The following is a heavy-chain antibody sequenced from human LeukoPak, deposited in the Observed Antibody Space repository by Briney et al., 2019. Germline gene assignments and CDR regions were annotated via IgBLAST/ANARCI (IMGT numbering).Heavy chain of an antibody. V-gene: IGHV1-2*02. D-gene: IGHD3-16*01. Sequence: ASVKACCKASGYTFTGYYMHWVRQAPGQGLEWMGWINPNSGGTNYAQKFQGRVTMTRDTSISTAYMELSRLRSDDTAVYYCARDLVDQEITFGGVIFWFDPWGQGTLVTVPS. CDR2: INPNSGGT. CDR1: GYTFTGYY. J-gene: IGHJ5*02. CDR3: ARDLVDQEITFGGVIFWFDP.